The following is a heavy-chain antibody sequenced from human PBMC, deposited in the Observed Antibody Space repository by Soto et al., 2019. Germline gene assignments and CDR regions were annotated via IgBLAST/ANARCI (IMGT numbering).Heavy chain of an antibody. Sequence: QVQLVQSGAEVKKPGASVKVSCKASGYSFTSYGISWVRQSHGQGLEWMGWISAYNGNTNYAQKLQGRVTITTDTATRTAYMELGSLRSDYTDVYYCARDNGFGESDVWGQGTTVTVSS. D-gene: IGHD3-10*01. J-gene: IGHJ6*02. CDR2: ISAYNGNT. V-gene: IGHV1-18*01. CDR1: GYSFTSYG. CDR3: ARDNGFGESDV.